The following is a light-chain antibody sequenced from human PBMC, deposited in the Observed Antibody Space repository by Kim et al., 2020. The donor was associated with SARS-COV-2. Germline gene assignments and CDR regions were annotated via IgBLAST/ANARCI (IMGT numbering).Light chain of an antibody. J-gene: IGLJ3*02. CDR2: DVT. CDR1: SSGVGDYNY. V-gene: IGLV2-11*03. Sequence: GQSVTLSCTGTSSGVGDYNYVSWYQQHPDKAPKLMIYDVTKRPSGVPDRFSGSKSGSTASLTISGLQTEDEADYFCCSYAGDYTWVFGGGTQLTVL. CDR3: CSYAGDYTWV.